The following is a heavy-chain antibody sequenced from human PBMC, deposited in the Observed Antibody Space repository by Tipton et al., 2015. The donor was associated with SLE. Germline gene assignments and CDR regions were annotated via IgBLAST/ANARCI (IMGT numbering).Heavy chain of an antibody. V-gene: IGHV4-38-2*02. J-gene: IGHJ6*03. CDR3: ARIGGAGDLYYYYMDV. Sequence: TLSLTCTVSGYSISSDYYWGWIRQPPGKGLEWIGSIYHSGSTHYNPSLKSRVSISVDTSKKQSSLKLTSVTAAATAVYYCARIGGAGDLYYYYMDVWGKGTTVTVSS. CDR1: GYSISSDYY. D-gene: IGHD7-27*01. CDR2: IYHSGST.